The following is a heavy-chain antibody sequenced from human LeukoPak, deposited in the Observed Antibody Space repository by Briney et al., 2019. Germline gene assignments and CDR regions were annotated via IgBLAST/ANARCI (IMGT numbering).Heavy chain of an antibody. CDR2: ISYDGSNK. CDR3: ARYRDGYRTPGMDV. CDR1: GFTFSSYA. Sequence: HAGGSLRLSCAASGFTFSSYAMHWVRQAPGKGLEWVAVISYDGSNKYYADSVKGRFTISRDNSKNTLYLQMNSLRAEDTAVYYCARYRDGYRTPGMDVWGQGTTVTVSS. J-gene: IGHJ6*02. V-gene: IGHV3-30-3*01. D-gene: IGHD5-24*01.